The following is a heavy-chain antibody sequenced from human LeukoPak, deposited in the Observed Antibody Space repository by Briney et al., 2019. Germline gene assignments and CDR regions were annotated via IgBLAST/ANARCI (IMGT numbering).Heavy chain of an antibody. D-gene: IGHD6-19*01. CDR1: GFTFINYW. J-gene: IGHJ4*02. CDR2: IKQDGSEK. CDR3: ARIGGSVDIGWFFDY. Sequence: PGGSLRLSCAASGFTFINYWMSWVRQAPGKGLEWVANIKQDGSEKLYLDSLKGRFTISRDNAKSSLYLQINSLRAEDTAVYYCARIGGSVDIGWFFDYWGQGTLVTVSS. V-gene: IGHV3-7*01.